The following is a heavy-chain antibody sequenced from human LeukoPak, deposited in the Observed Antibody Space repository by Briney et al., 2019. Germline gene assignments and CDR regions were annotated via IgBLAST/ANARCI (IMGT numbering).Heavy chain of an antibody. CDR3: ARDPADGDYENAFDI. D-gene: IGHD4-17*01. CDR2: IYSGGST. CDR1: GLTFSSNY. J-gene: IGHJ3*02. V-gene: IGHV3-66*02. Sequence: GGSLRLSCAASGLTFSSNYMSWVRQAQGKGLEWVSVIYSGGSTYYADSVKGRFTIFRDNSKNTLYLQMNSLRAEDTAVYYCARDPADGDYENAFDIWGQGTMVTVSS.